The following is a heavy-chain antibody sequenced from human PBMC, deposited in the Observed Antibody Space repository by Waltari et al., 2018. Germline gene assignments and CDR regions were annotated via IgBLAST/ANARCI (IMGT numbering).Heavy chain of an antibody. CDR1: GVTFCSYA. Sequence: EVQLLESGGGLVQPGGSLRLSCAASGVTFCSYAMSWVRPAPGKGLEWVSVLRSDGSTSYADSVKGRFTVSRDDSKNTLFLQMNSLRAEDTAVYYCAKFVVSGGPPSFGYWAQGILVTVSS. D-gene: IGHD2-15*01. V-gene: IGHV3-23*01. CDR2: LRSDGST. CDR3: AKFVVSGGPPSFGY. J-gene: IGHJ4*02.